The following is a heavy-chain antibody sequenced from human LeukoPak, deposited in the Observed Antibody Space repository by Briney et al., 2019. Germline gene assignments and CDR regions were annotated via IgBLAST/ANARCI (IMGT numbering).Heavy chain of an antibody. D-gene: IGHD3-3*01. CDR2: IGASGADT. J-gene: IGHJ6*03. V-gene: IGHV3-23*01. CDR3: AKDPPHYDFWSGYYSHYYYMDV. CDR1: GFTFTNYA. Sequence: GGSLRLSCAASGFTFTNYAMTWVRQAPGKGLEWVSVIGASGADTYYSDSVKGRFTISRDNSKNTLYLQMNSLRAEDTAVYYCAKDPPHYDFWSGYYSHYYYMDVCGKGTTVTVSS.